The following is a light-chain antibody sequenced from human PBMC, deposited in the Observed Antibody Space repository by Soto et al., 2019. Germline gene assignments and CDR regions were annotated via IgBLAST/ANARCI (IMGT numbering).Light chain of an antibody. CDR2: DAS. CDR3: QQYNRYSQN. CDR1: QSIRSW. Sequence: DIQMTQSPSTLSASVGDRVTITCRASQSIRSWLAWYQQKPGKAPKLLIYDASSLKSGVPSRFSGSGSGTEFTLTISSLQPDDLATYYCQQYNRYSQNFGQGTKVEIK. V-gene: IGKV1-5*01. J-gene: IGKJ1*01.